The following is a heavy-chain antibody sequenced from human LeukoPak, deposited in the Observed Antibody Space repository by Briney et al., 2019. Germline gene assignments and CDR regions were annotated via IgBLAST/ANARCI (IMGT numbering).Heavy chain of an antibody. V-gene: IGHV1-8*01. CDR3: ARVSGYDSSGYD. D-gene: IGHD3-22*01. Sequence: ASVKVSCKASGYTSTSYDINWVRQATGQGLEWMGWMNPNSGNTGYAQKFQGRVTMTRNTSISTAYMELSSLRSEDTAVYYCARVSGYDSSGYDWGQGTLVTVSS. CDR1: GYTSTSYD. CDR2: MNPNSGNT. J-gene: IGHJ4*02.